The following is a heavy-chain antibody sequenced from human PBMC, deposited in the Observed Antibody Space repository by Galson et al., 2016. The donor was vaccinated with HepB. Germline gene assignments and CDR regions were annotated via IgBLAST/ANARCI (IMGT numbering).Heavy chain of an antibody. V-gene: IGHV4-31*03. J-gene: IGHJ1*01. CDR3: ARGYSYGGGIY. Sequence: TLSLTCTVSGGSISSADYCWSWIRQHAGKGLEWIGYIYYSGSTYYNPSLKSRVTMSLDTTKNQFSLKMTSAPAADTAVYYCARGYSYGGGIYWGRGTLVTVSS. D-gene: IGHD5-18*01. CDR1: GGSISSADYC. CDR2: IYYSGST.